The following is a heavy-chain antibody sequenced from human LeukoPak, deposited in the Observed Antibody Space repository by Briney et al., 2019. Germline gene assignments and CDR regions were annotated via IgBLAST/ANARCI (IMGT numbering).Heavy chain of an antibody. Sequence: SQTLSLTCDLSGYSVSINSAAWNWIRQSPSRGLEWVGRTYQRSKWYNDYAVSVKSRITINPDISKNQFSLQLNSVTPEDTAVYYCARSPSPYSSGWYFDYWGQGTLVTVSS. J-gene: IGHJ4*02. V-gene: IGHV6-1*01. CDR3: ARSPSPYSSGWYFDY. CDR1: GYSVSINSAA. CDR2: TYQRSKWYN. D-gene: IGHD6-25*01.